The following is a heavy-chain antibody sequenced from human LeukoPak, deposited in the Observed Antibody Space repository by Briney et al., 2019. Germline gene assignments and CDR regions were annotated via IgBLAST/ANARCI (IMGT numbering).Heavy chain of an antibody. CDR2: TSGSGGST. V-gene: IGHV3-23*01. CDR1: GFTFSSYA. Sequence: GGSLRLSCAASGFTFSSYAMSWVRQAPGKGLEWVSVTSGSGGSTYYADSVKGRFTISRDNSKNTLYLQMNSLRAEDTAVYCCAKEGDSSGYYPDYWGRGTLVTVSS. CDR3: AKEGDSSGYYPDY. D-gene: IGHD3-22*01. J-gene: IGHJ4*02.